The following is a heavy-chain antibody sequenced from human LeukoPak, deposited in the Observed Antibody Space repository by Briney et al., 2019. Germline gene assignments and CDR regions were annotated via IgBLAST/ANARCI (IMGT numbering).Heavy chain of an antibody. Sequence: GGSLRLSCVASGFTFSKAWMSWVRQAPGKGPEWVGRIKRKTDGGTTDYAAPVKGRFTISRDDSKNTLNLQMNSLRAEDTAVYYCAKDHGYDYVWGSYRLSAYYFDYWGQGTLVTVSS. CDR3: AKDHGYDYVWGSYRLSAYYFDY. V-gene: IGHV3-15*01. CDR2: IKRKTDGGTT. D-gene: IGHD3-16*02. CDR1: GFTFSKAW. J-gene: IGHJ4*02.